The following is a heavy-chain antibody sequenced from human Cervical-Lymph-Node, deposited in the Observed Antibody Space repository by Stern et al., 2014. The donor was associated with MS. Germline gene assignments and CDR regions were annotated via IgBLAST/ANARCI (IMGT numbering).Heavy chain of an antibody. CDR3: TKDMGPSGAVFDY. J-gene: IGHJ4*02. Sequence: VQLVQSGGGLVQPGRSLRLSCAASGFTFDDYAMHWVRQAPGKGLEWGSGINWNSGSITYADSVKGRFTISRDNAKNSLYLQMNSLRAEDTALYYCTKDMGPSGAVFDYWGQGTLVTVSS. CDR1: GFTFDDYA. V-gene: IGHV3-9*01. CDR2: INWNSGSI. D-gene: IGHD3-3*01.